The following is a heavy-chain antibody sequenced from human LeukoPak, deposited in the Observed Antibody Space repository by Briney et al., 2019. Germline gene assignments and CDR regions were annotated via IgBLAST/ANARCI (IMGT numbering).Heavy chain of an antibody. CDR3: AKGKYSTSMDV. J-gene: IGHJ6*02. V-gene: IGHV3-21*01. Sequence: GGSLRLSCAASGFTFSSYSMNWVRRAPGKGLEWVSSISSSSNYIYYADSLKGRFTISRDNAKNSLYLQMNSLRAEDTAVYYCAKGKYSTSMDVWGQGTTVTVSS. CDR1: GFTFSSYS. CDR2: ISSSSNYI. D-gene: IGHD2-8*01.